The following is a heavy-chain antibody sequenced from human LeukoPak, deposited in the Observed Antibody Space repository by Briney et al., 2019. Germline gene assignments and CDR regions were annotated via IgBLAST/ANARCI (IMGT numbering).Heavy chain of an antibody. CDR2: ISGSGGST. J-gene: IGHJ4*02. D-gene: IGHD2-15*01. CDR3: AKYFCSGGSCYHPPDY. CDR1: GFTFSSYA. V-gene: IGHV3-23*01. Sequence: GGSLRLSCTASGFTFSSYAMSWVRQAPGKGLEWVSAISGSGGSTYYADSVKGRFTISRDNSKNTLYLQMNSLRAEDTAVYYCAKYFCSGGSCYHPPDYWGQGTLVTVSS.